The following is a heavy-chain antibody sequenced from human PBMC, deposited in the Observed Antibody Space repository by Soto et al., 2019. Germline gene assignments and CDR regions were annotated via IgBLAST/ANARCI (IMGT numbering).Heavy chain of an antibody. CDR2: TSAYNGNT. V-gene: IGHV1-18*01. D-gene: IGHD3-3*01. CDR3: AREGFWSGYYMFSGVPPPKDYGMDV. Sequence: ASVKVSCKASGYTFTSYGISWVPQAPGQGLEWMGWTSAYNGNTNYAQKLQGRVTMTTDTSTSTAYMELRSLRSDDTAVYYCAREGFWSGYYMFSGVPPPKDYGMDVWGQGTTVTVSS. CDR1: GYTFTSYG. J-gene: IGHJ6*02.